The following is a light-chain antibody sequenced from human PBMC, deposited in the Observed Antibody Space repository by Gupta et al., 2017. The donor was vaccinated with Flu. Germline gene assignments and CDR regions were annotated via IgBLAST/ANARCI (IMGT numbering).Light chain of an antibody. V-gene: IGLV1-44*01. CDR1: SSLIGRSN. J-gene: IGLJ2*01. CDR3: AARDDRMSVVV. CDR2: SDN. Sequence: RVNITCSGSSSLIGRSNVNWYQQITGTAPKVLIYSDNRGNSGAPDRFSGSKSGTAAVVTISGLQSEDEADYFCAARDDRMSVVVFGGGTKLTVL.